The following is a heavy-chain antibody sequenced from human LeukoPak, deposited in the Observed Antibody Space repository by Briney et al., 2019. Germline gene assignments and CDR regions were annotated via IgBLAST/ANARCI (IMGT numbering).Heavy chain of an antibody. Sequence: SETLSLTCTVSGGSISSSSYYWGWIRQPPGKGLEWIGSIYYSGSTYYNPSLKSRVTISVDTSKNQFSLKLSSVTAADTAVYYCARGGGYAVLIDYWGQGTLVTVSS. CDR3: ARGGGYAVLIDY. CDR1: GGSISSSSYY. D-gene: IGHD5-12*01. CDR2: IYYSGST. V-gene: IGHV4-39*01. J-gene: IGHJ4*02.